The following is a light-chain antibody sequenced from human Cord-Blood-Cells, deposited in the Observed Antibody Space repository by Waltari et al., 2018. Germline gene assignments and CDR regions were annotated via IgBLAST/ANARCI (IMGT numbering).Light chain of an antibody. Sequence: EIVLTQSPGTLSLSPGERATLSCRASQSVSSSYLACYQQKPCQAPRLLIYGASSRATGIPDRFSGSGSGTDFTLTISRLEPEDFAVYYCQQYGSSPLTFGGGTKVEIK. J-gene: IGKJ4*01. CDR3: QQYGSSPLT. CDR2: GAS. V-gene: IGKV3-20*01. CDR1: QSVSSSY.